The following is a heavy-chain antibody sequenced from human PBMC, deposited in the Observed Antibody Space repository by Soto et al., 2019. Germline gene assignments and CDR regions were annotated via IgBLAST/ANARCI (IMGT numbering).Heavy chain of an antibody. CDR1: GFTFGDYG. Sequence: GSLRLSCEASGFTFGDYGIHWVRQAPGKGLEWVAVIWFDGSNKYYSESVKGRFTISRDNSKNTVDLQMDSLRGDDTAVYYCARRRSTVTTAWFYHAMDVWGRGTTVTVYS. J-gene: IGHJ6*01. V-gene: IGHV3-33*01. D-gene: IGHD4-17*01. CDR3: ARRRSTVTTAWFYHAMDV. CDR2: IWFDGSNK.